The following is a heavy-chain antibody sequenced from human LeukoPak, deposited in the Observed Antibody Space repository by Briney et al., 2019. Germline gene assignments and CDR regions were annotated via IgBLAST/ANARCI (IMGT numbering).Heavy chain of an antibody. CDR2: TYYRSKWYN. CDR1: GDSVSSNSAA. CDR3: ARTKGIAVAGTYDY. D-gene: IGHD6-19*01. Sequence: SQTLSLTCAISGDSVSSNSAAWNWVRQSPSRGLEWLGRTYYRSKWYNDYAVSVKSRITINPDTSKNQFSLQLNSVTPEDTAVYYCARTKGIAVAGTYDYWGQGTLVTVSS. V-gene: IGHV6-1*01. J-gene: IGHJ4*02.